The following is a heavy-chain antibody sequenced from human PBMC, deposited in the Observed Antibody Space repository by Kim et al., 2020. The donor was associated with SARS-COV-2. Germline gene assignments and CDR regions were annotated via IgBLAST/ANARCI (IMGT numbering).Heavy chain of an antibody. CDR1: GFTFSNYG. Sequence: GGSLRLSCAASGFTFSNYGIHWVRQAPGKGLEWVAVISYDGNDKKSADSVKGRFTISRDNSKNTVDLQMNSLRAEDSAVYYCAKDLSSRSSDYYFDYWGQGTLVTVSS. J-gene: IGHJ4*02. V-gene: IGHV3-30*18. CDR2: ISYDGNDK. D-gene: IGHD3-22*01. CDR3: AKDLSSRSSDYYFDY.